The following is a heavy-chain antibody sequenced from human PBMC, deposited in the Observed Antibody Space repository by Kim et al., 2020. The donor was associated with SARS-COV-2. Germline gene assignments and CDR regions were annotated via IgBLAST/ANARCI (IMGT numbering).Heavy chain of an antibody. CDR3: DREEAARMGIFDYYYYYMDV. Sequence: SETLSLTCTVSGGSISSGDYYWSWIRQPPGKGLEWIGYIYYSGSTYYNPSLNSLVTKSVDTSKNQFSLKLSSVTAADTAVYYCDREEAARMGIFDYYYYYMDVWGKGTTVTVSS. J-gene: IGHJ6*03. V-gene: IGHV4-30-4*01. CDR2: IYYSGST. CDR1: GGSISSGDYY. D-gene: IGHD6-6*01.